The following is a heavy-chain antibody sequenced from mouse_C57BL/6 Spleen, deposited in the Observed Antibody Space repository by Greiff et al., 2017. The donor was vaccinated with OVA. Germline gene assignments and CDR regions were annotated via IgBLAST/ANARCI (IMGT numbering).Heavy chain of an antibody. Sequence: EVQLVESGGGLVQPGGSMKLSCVASGFTFSNYWMNWVRQSPEKGLEWVAQIRLKSDNYATHYAESVKGRFTISRDDSKSSVYLQMNNLRAEDTGIYYCTDGNYYFDYWGQGTTLTVSS. D-gene: IGHD2-1*01. CDR3: TDGNYYFDY. CDR1: GFTFSNYW. V-gene: IGHV6-3*01. J-gene: IGHJ2*01. CDR2: IRLKSDNYAT.